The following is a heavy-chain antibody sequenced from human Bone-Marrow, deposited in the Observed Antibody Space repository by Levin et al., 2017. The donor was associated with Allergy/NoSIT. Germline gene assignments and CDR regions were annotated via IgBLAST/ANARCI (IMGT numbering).Heavy chain of an antibody. J-gene: IGHJ5*02. CDR1: GGSLTAGYW. CDR3: ARSVWAVAGA. Sequence: SETLSLTCTVSGGSLTAGYWWTWLRQSPEKGLEWIGQVPFGGETNYNPSLESRVTMSLDHSKNQFSLILNSMTAADTAIYYCARSVWAVAGAWGQGTLVTLSS. V-gene: IGHV4-4*02. CDR2: VPFGGET. D-gene: IGHD6-19*01.